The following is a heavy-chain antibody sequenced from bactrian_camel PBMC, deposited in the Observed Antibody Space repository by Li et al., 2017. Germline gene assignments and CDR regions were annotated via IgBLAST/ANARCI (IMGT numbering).Heavy chain of an antibody. V-gene: IGHV3S25*01. CDR1: GFTYSGYC. CDR3: AADSFCSAVPAGFRY. J-gene: IGHJ6*01. Sequence: QLVESGGGLVQPGGSLRLSCVVSGFTYSGYCMGWFRQAPGESRKGVATIDSNGATDYADSVKGRFTISRDNAKNTVYLQMNSLKPEDTAMYYCAADSFCSAVPAGFRYWGQGTQVTVS. CDR2: IDSNGAT.